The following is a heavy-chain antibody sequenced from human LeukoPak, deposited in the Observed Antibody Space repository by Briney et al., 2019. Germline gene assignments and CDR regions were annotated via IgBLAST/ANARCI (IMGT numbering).Heavy chain of an antibody. CDR2: INPNSGGT. J-gene: IGHJ4*02. CDR1: GYTFTGYY. CDR3: ARVPRIQLWPATDY. D-gene: IGHD5-18*01. V-gene: IGHV1-2*02. Sequence: GASVKVSCKASGYTFTGYYMHWVRQAPGPGLEWMGWINPNSGGTNYAQKFQGRVTMTRDTSISTAYMELSRLRSDDTAVYYCARVPRIQLWPATDYWGQGTLVTVSS.